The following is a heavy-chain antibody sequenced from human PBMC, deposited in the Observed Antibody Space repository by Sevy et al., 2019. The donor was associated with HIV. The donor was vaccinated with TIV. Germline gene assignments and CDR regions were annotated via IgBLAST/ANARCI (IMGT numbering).Heavy chain of an antibody. CDR3: ARGIWSGYYLYAFDI. CDR1: GFTFSSYS. CDR2: ISSSSSYI. D-gene: IGHD3-3*01. J-gene: IGHJ3*02. V-gene: IGHV3-21*01. Sequence: GGSLRLSCAASGFTFSSYSMNWVRQAPGKGLEWVSSISSSSSYIYYADSVKGRFIISRDNAKNSLYLQMNSLRAEDTAVYYCARGIWSGYYLYAFDIWGQGTMVTVSS.